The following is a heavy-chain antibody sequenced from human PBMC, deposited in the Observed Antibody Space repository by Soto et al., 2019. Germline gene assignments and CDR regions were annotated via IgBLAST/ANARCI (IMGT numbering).Heavy chain of an antibody. CDR2: FDPEDGET. J-gene: IGHJ4*02. D-gene: IGHD1-7*01. CDR3: ATRINQYLITGTMQTNDY. CDR1: GYTLTELS. Sequence: GASVKVSCKVSGYTLTELSMHWVRQAPGKGLEWMGGFDPEDGETIYAQKFQGRVTMTEDTSTDTAYMELSSLRSEDTAVYYCATRINQYLITGTMQTNDYWGQGTLVTVSS. V-gene: IGHV1-24*01.